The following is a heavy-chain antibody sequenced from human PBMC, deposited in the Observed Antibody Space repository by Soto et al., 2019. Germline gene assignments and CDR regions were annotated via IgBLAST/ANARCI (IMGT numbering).Heavy chain of an antibody. J-gene: IGHJ4*02. CDR2: IYYTGTT. D-gene: IGHD4-17*01. Sequence: PSETLSLTCTVSGGSISDYYWSWIRQPPGKGLEWIGYIYYTGTTNYNPSLKSRVTISVDTSKNQFSLKLSSVTAADTAVYYCARVGRTVTTNYWGQGTLVTVS. CDR1: GGSISDYY. V-gene: IGHV4-59*08. CDR3: ARVGRTVTTNY.